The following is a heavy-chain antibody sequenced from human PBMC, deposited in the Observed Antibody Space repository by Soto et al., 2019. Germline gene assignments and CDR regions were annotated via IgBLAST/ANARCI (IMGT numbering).Heavy chain of an antibody. CDR2: INHSGST. J-gene: IGHJ6*03. D-gene: IGHD2-21*02. Sequence: SETLSLTCAVYGGSFSGYYWSWIRQPPGKGLEWIGEINHSGSTNYNPSLKSRVTISVDTSKNQFSLKLSSVTAADTAVYYCAGDRNYYYYYMDVWGKGTTVTVSS. V-gene: IGHV4-34*01. CDR3: AGDRNYYYYYMDV. CDR1: GGSFSGYY.